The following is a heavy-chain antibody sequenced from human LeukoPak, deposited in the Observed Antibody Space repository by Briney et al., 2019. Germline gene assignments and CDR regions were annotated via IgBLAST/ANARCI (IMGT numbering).Heavy chain of an antibody. D-gene: IGHD3-22*01. CDR3: ARAKAQSFPYYYDSSGYFDY. J-gene: IGHJ4*02. CDR1: GFTFSSYS. CDR2: ISSSTSYI. V-gene: IGHV3-21*01. Sequence: GGSLRLSCAASGFTFSSYSMNWVRQAPGKGLEWVSSISSSTSYIYYADSVKGRFTISRDNAKNSLYLQMNSLRAEDTAVYYCARAKAQSFPYYYDSSGYFDYWGQGTLVTVSS.